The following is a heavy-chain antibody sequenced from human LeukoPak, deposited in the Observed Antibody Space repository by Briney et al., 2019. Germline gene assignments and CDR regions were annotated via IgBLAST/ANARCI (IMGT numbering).Heavy chain of an antibody. D-gene: IGHD6-13*01. J-gene: IGHJ6*02. CDR2: MSSSSSTI. V-gene: IGHV3-48*03. CDR3: AREYVGIAAHYGMDV. CDR1: GFTFTSYE. Sequence: PGGSLRLSCAASGFTFTSYEMNWVRQAPGKGLEWVSYMSSSSSTIYYADSVKGRFTISRDNAKNSLYLQMNSLRAEDTAVYYCAREYVGIAAHYGMDVWGQGTTVTVSS.